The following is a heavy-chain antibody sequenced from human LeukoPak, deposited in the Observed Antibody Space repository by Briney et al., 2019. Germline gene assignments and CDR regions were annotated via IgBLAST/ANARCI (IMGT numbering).Heavy chain of an antibody. CDR2: INHSGST. V-gene: IGHV4-34*01. D-gene: IGHD4-17*01. Sequence: KPSETLSLTCAVYGGSFSGYYWSWIRQPPGKGLEWIGEINHSGSTNYNPSLKSRVTISVDTSKNQFSLKLSSVTAADTAVYYCARLDYEEPFDYWGQGTLVTVSS. J-gene: IGHJ4*02. CDR3: ARLDYEEPFDY. CDR1: GGSFSGYY.